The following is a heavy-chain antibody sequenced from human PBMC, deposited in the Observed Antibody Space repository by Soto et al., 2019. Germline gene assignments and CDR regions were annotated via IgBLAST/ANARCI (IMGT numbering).Heavy chain of an antibody. D-gene: IGHD6-13*01. CDR1: GFTFSSHV. CDR3: AKDRSGWYYFDY. V-gene: IGHV3-23*01. J-gene: IGHJ4*02. Sequence: EVQLLESGGGLVQPGGSLRLSCAASGFTFSSHVMSWVRQAPGEGLEWVSGISVSGDSTYFADSVKGRFTISRDNSKNTLYLQMNSLRAEDTAIYHCAKDRSGWYYFDYWGQGTLVTVTS. CDR2: ISVSGDST.